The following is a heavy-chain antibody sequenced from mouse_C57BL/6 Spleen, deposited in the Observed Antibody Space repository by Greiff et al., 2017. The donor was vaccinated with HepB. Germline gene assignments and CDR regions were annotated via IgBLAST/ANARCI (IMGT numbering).Heavy chain of an antibody. CDR3: TTGGLLRAMDY. J-gene: IGHJ4*01. CDR2: IDPENGDT. V-gene: IGHV14-4*01. CDR1: GFNIKDDY. Sequence: VQLQQSGAELVRPGASVKLSCTASGFNIKDDYMHWVKQRPEQGLEWIGWIDPENGDTEYASKFQGKATIPADTSSNTAYLQLSSLTSEDTAVYYCTTGGLLRAMDYWGQGTSVTVSS. D-gene: IGHD1-1*01.